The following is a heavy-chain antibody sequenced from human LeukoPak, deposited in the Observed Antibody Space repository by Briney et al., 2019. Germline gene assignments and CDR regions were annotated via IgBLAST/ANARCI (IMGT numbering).Heavy chain of an antibody. CDR1: GFTFSSYA. Sequence: GSLRLSCAASGFTFSSYAMSWVRQAPGKGLEWVSAISGSGGSTYYADSVKGRFTISRDNSKNTLYLQMNSLRAEDTAVYYCAKAGYGSSYYYGMDVWGQGTTVTVSS. J-gene: IGHJ6*02. CDR3: AKAGYGSSYYYGMDV. CDR2: ISGSGGST. D-gene: IGHD3-10*01. V-gene: IGHV3-23*01.